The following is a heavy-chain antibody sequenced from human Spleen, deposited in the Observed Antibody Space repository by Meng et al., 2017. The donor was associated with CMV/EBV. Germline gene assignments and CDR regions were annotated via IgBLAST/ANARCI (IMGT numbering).Heavy chain of an antibody. CDR2: INSDGSST. CDR1: GFTFSSYW. J-gene: IGHJ3*02. Sequence: GESLKISCAASGFTFSSYWMHWVRQAPGKGLXWVSRINSDGSSTSYADSVKGRFTISRDXSKNTLYLQMNSLRAEDTAVYYCARDSTRWAQSIAAEGAFDIWGQGTMVTVSS. V-gene: IGHV3-74*01. CDR3: ARDSTRWAQSIAAEGAFDI. D-gene: IGHD6-13*01.